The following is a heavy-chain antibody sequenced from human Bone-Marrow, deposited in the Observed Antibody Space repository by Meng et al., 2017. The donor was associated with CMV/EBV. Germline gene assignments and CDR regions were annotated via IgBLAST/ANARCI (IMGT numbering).Heavy chain of an antibody. D-gene: IGHD1-26*01. CDR3: ARSLVGATTAFDI. V-gene: IGHV1-46*01. CDR1: GYTFTSYY. CDR2: INPSGGST. Sequence: ASVKVSCKASGYTFTSYYMHWVRQAPGQGLEWMGIINPSGGSTSYAQKFQGRVTMTRDTTTSTVYMELSSLRSEDTAVYYCARSLVGATTAFDIWGQGTMVTVSS. J-gene: IGHJ3*02.